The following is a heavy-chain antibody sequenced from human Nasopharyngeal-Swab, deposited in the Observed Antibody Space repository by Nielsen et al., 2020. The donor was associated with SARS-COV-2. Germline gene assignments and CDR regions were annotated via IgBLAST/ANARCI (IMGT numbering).Heavy chain of an antibody. J-gene: IGHJ3*02. CDR2: IKQDGSEK. CDR1: GFTFSSYW. CDR3: ARDTVTLGPYYDFWCGYLTPDAFDI. Sequence: GGSLRLSCAASGFTFSSYWMRWVRQAPWKGLEWVANIKQDGSEKYYVDSVKCRFTISRDNAKNSLYLQMNSLRAEDTAVYYCARDTVTLGPYYDFWCGYLTPDAFDIWGQGTMVTVSS. D-gene: IGHD3-3*01. V-gene: IGHV3-7*01.